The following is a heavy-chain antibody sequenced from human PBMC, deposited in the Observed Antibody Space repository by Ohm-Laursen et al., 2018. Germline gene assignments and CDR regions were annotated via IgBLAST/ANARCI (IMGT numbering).Heavy chain of an antibody. CDR3: ARRSRYCSSTSCSYFDY. CDR2: IYFSGSA. Sequence: GTLSLTCTFSSPSISSSTYYWGWIRQPPGKGLEWIGSIYFSGSAYYNPSLKSRVTISVDTSKNQFSLKLSSVTAADTAVYFCARRSRYCSSTSCSYFDYWGQGTLVTVSS. J-gene: IGHJ4*02. V-gene: IGHV4-39*01. CDR1: SPSISSSTYY. D-gene: IGHD2-2*01.